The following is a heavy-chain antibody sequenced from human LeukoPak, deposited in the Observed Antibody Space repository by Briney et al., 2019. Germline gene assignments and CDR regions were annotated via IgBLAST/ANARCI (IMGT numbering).Heavy chain of an antibody. CDR3: AALRPFDY. CDR2: IRVKAHNYAT. J-gene: IGHJ4*02. Sequence: PGGFLRLSCVTSGFTFSGSAMHWVRQASGKGLEWIGRIRVKAHNYATVYAASMKGRFTISRDDSKNTAYLQMTSLKPEDTAVYYCAALRPFDYWGQGTLVTVSS. CDR1: GFTFSGSA. D-gene: IGHD3-16*01. V-gene: IGHV3-73*01.